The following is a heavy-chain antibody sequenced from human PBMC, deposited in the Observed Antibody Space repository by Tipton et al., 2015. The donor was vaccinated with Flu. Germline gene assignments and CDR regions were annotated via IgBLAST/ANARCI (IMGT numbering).Heavy chain of an antibody. J-gene: IGHJ4*02. D-gene: IGHD6-13*01. CDR1: GGSISIYY. V-gene: IGHV4-59*01. CDR3: ARGAEALREYSTPGGFHF. CDR2: IYNSGST. Sequence: TLSLTCTVSGGSISIYYWNWIRQPPGKGLEWIGYIYNSGSTNYNPSLKSRVTISVDTSKNQFSLKLSSVTAADTAVYYCARGAEALREYSTPGGFHFWGQGTLVTVSS.